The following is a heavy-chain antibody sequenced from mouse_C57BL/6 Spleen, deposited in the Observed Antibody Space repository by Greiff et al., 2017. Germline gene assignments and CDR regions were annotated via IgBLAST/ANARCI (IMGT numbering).Heavy chain of an antibody. CDR2: IHPNSGST. CDR3: ARSDGYSSWFAY. Sequence: QVQLQQSGAELVKPGASVKLSCKASGYTFTSYWMHWVKQRPGQGLEWIGMIHPNSGSTNYNEKFRSKATLTVDKSSSTAYMQLSSLTSEDSAVYYCARSDGYSSWFAYWGQGTLVTVSA. CDR1: GYTFTSYW. V-gene: IGHV1-64*01. D-gene: IGHD2-3*01. J-gene: IGHJ3*01.